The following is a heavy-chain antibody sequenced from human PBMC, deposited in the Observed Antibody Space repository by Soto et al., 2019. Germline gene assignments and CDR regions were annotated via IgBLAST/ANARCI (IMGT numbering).Heavy chain of an antibody. CDR1: GTSMSGHF. V-gene: IGHV4-59*11. D-gene: IGHD3-9*01. J-gene: IGHJ5*02. Sequence: ETLSLTCTVSGTSMSGHFWSWMRQPPGKGLEWIGYGYYSGSTLYNPSLKSRVTISLDTSKSHFSLRLNSVTSADTAGYYCARGVYLILVPPACSAPWGQGSLVPVSP. CDR2: GYYSGST. CDR3: ARGVYLILVPPACSAP.